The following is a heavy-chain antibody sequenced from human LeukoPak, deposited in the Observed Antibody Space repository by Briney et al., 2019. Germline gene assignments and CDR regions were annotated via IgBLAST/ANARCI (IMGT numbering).Heavy chain of an antibody. V-gene: IGHV1-18*01. J-gene: IGHJ5*02. Sequence: GASVKVSWKASGYTFTSYGISWVRQAPGQGLEWMGWISAYNGNTNYAQKLQGRVTMTTDTSTSTAYMELRSLRSDDTAVYYCARVDGYYDILTGANYGEYWFDPWGQGTLVTVSS. CDR2: ISAYNGNT. CDR1: GYTFTSYG. D-gene: IGHD3-9*01. CDR3: ARVDGYYDILTGANYGEYWFDP.